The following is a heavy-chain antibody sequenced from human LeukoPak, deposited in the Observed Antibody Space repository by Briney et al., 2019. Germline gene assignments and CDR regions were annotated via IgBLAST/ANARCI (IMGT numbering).Heavy chain of an antibody. Sequence: SETLSLTCAVYGGSFSGYYWSWIGQPPGKGLEWIGEINHSGSTTYNPSLKSRVTISVDTSKNQFSLKLSSVTAADTAVYYCARGDLGSYYGSGRNPRNYYYYGMDVWGQGTTVTVSS. D-gene: IGHD3-10*01. V-gene: IGHV4-34*01. J-gene: IGHJ6*02. CDR3: ARGDLGSYYGSGRNPRNYYYYGMDV. CDR2: INHSGST. CDR1: GGSFSGYY.